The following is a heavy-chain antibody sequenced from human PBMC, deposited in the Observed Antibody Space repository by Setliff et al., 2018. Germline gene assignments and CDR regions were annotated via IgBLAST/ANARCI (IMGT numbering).Heavy chain of an antibody. CDR3: ARSGYYNGFQH. CDR1: GYSISSGYY. Sequence: SETLSLTCAVSGYSISSGYYWGWIRQPPGKGLEWIGSIYHSGSTYYNPSLKSRVTISVDTSKNQFSLKLNSVTAADMAVYYCARSGYYNGFQHWGQGTLVTVSS. D-gene: IGHD3-22*01. CDR2: IYHSGST. V-gene: IGHV4-38-2*01. J-gene: IGHJ1*01.